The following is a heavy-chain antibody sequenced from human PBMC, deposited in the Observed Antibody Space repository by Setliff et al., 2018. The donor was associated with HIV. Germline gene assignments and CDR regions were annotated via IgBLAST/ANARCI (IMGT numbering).Heavy chain of an antibody. CDR1: GGSISSHF. V-gene: IGHV4-59*11. Sequence: SETLSLTCTVSGGSISSHFRSWIRQPPGKGLEWIGSIYYSGSTNYNPSLKSRVTISVVTSKNQFSLKLSSVTAADTAVYYCARGTLYYDYVWGTPFPFDYWGQGTLVTVSS. D-gene: IGHD3-16*01. CDR3: ARGTLYYDYVWGTPFPFDY. J-gene: IGHJ4*02. CDR2: IYYSGST.